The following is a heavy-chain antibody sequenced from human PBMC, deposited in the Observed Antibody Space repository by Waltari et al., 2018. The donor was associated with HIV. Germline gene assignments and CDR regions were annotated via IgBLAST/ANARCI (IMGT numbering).Heavy chain of an antibody. CDR3: ARDRDWNYSPVEKYYGMDV. D-gene: IGHD1-7*01. CDR1: GYTFTSYG. V-gene: IGHV1-18*01. CDR2: ISAYNGNT. J-gene: IGHJ6*02. Sequence: QVQLVQSGAEVKKPGASVKVSCKASGYTFTSYGISWVRQAPGKGLEWMGWISAYNGNTNYAQKLQGRVTMTTDTSTSTAYMELRSLRSDDTAVYYCARDRDWNYSPVEKYYGMDVWGQGTTVTVSS.